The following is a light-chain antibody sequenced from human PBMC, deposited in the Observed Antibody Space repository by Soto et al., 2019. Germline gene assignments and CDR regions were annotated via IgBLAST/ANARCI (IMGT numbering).Light chain of an antibody. CDR3: QCSDSILRRSV. CDR1: SSNIGAGFD. CDR2: GNR. V-gene: IGLV1-40*01. Sequence: QSVLTQPPSVSGAPGQRVTISCTGSSSNIGAGFDVHWYQQLPGTAPKLLIYGNRNRPSGVPDRFFASKSGTTASLAITGLQAEDEADYFCQCSDSILRRSVFGGGTQLTVL. J-gene: IGLJ7*01.